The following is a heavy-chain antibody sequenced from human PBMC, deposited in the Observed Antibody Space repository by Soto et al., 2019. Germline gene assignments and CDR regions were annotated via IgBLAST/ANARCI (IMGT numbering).Heavy chain of an antibody. J-gene: IGHJ3*02. CDR3: ARGKRDIVVVPAAIDAFDI. V-gene: IGHV1-69*01. Sequence: QVQLVQSGAEVKKPGSSVKVSCKASGGSFSSYAISWVRQAPGQGLEWMGGIIPIFGTANYAQKFQGRVTITADESTSTAYMELSSLRSEDTAVYYCARGKRDIVVVPAAIDAFDIWGQGTMVTVSS. CDR1: GGSFSSYA. CDR2: IIPIFGTA. D-gene: IGHD2-2*01.